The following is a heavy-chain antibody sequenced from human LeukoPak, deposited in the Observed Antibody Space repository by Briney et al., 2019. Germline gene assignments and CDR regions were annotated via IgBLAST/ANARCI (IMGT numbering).Heavy chain of an antibody. CDR3: AKDNIVAATVYFDY. V-gene: IGHV3-9*01. CDR1: GFTFDDYA. J-gene: IGHJ4*02. D-gene: IGHD1-26*01. CDR2: ISWNSGSI. Sequence: GGSLRLSCAASGFTFDDYAMHWVRQAPGKGLEWVSGISWNSGSIGYADSVKGRFTISRDNAKNSLYLQMNSLRAEDTALYYCAKDNIVAATVYFDYWGQGTLVTVSS.